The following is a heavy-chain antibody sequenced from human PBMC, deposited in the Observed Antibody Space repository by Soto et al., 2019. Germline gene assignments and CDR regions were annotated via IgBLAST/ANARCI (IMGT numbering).Heavy chain of an antibody. D-gene: IGHD3-22*01. V-gene: IGHV5-51*01. Sequence: GESLKISCKASGYSFNTYWISWVRQLPGKGLEWMGIIYPGDSDTRYSPSFQGQVTISADKSITTVYLQWNSLRASDTAIYYCARPGYYDSSGFFNFDYWGQGTLVTVSS. CDR3: ARPGYYDSSGFFNFDY. CDR1: GYSFNTYW. CDR2: IYPGDSDT. J-gene: IGHJ4*02.